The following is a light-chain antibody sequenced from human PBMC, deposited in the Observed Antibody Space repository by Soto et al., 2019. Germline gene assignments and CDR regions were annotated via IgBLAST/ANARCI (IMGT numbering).Light chain of an antibody. CDR3: QQRTNWPTRT. CDR1: QRVNKY. V-gene: IGKV3-11*01. CDR2: DAS. J-gene: IGKJ5*01. Sequence: EIVLTQSPATLSFSPGERATLSCRASQRVNKYLVWYQQKPGQAPRLLIYDASKWATGTPYRFSGSGSGTDVALTVSSLEPEDFEVDDCQQRTNWPTRTFGQGTRLEI.